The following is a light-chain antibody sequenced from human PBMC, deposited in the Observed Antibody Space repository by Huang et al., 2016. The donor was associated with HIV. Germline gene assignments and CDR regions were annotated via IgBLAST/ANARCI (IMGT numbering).Light chain of an antibody. V-gene: IGKV3-15*01. J-gene: IGKJ2*01. Sequence: EIVMTQSPATLSVSPGERATLSCRDSQSVSSNLAWYQQKPGQAPRLLLYGAFTRATGVPARFSGSGAGTEFTLTITSLQSEDFAIYYCQQYNDWPPWGTFGQGTKVEIK. CDR2: GAF. CDR1: QSVSSN. CDR3: QQYNDWPPWGT.